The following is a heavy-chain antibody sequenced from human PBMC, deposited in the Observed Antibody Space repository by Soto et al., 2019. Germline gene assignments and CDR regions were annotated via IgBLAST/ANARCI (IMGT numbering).Heavy chain of an antibody. CDR2: IDPIVDTS. Sequence: QVRLEQSGAEVKKPGSSVRVSCQASGGALTSYPIHWVRQAPGQGLEWMSVIDPIVDTSNLAENFKTRLTLTADTATKTVYMALTSLRSDGTAIYFCATYPRPYKWTDIWGRGTQLTVSS. CDR3: ATYPRPYKWTDI. J-gene: IGHJ4*02. V-gene: IGHV1-69*06. CDR1: GGALTSYP. D-gene: IGHD1-20*01.